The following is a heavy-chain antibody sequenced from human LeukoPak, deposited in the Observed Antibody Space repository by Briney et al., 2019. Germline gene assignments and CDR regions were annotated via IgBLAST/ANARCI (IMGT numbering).Heavy chain of an antibody. Sequence: SETLSLTCAVFDDSIYSNKWWSWVRQPPGKGLEWIGEISQTGTTYYDPSPKSRTTISIDRSKNHFSLTLTSATAADTAVYFCASHMAVAGTRGFDDWGPGTLVTVSS. J-gene: IGHJ4*02. V-gene: IGHV4-4*02. CDR3: ASHMAVAGTRGFDD. D-gene: IGHD6-19*01. CDR2: ISQTGTT. CDR1: DDSIYSNKW.